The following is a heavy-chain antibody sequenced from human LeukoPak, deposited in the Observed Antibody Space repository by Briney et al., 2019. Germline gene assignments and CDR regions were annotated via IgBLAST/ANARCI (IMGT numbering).Heavy chain of an antibody. CDR2: IYYSGST. V-gene: IGHV4-39*01. J-gene: IGHJ5*02. CDR3: ARHLKAAGSNWFDP. D-gene: IGHD6-13*01. Sequence: SETLSLTCTASGGSISSSSYYWGWIRQPPGKGLEWIGSIYYSGSTYYNPSLKSRVTISVDTSKNQFSLKLSSVTAADTAVYYCARHLKAAGSNWFDPWGQGTLVTVSS. CDR1: GGSISSSSYY.